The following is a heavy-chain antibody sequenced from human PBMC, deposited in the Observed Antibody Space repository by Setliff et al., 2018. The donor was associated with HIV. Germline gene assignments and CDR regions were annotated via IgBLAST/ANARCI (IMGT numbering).Heavy chain of an antibody. CDR2: ISYDGSNK. V-gene: IGHV3-30*03. J-gene: IGHJ1*01. CDR3: ARESYFYGSGSYPTYFQH. CDR1: GFILSDYY. Sequence: GGSLRLSCAASGFILSDYYMSWIRQAPGEGLEWVSVISYDGSNKYYAEAVKGRFTISRDNSKNTLYLHMSSLRAEDTAVYYCARESYFYGSGSYPTYFQHCGQGTLVTVSS. D-gene: IGHD3-10*01.